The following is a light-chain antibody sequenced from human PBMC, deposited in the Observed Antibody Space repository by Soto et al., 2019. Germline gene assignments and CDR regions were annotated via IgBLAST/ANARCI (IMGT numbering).Light chain of an antibody. Sequence: DIQLTQSPSTLSASVGDRVTLTCRASQSIDRWLAWYQQKVGKAPELPIHDASSLESGVPSRFSGSGSGTEFTLTINSLQPDDFATYYCQQYNHYYSFGQGTKLEIK. CDR2: DAS. CDR1: QSIDRW. J-gene: IGKJ2*03. V-gene: IGKV1-5*01. CDR3: QQYNHYYS.